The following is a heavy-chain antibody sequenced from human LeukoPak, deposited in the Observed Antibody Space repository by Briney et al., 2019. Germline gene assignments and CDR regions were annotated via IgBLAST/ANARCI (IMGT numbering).Heavy chain of an antibody. Sequence: GGSLRLSCAASGFTFSSYSMSWVRQAPGKGLEWVSDISGSCGSTYYADSLKGRFTISRDNSKNPLYLQMNSLRAEDTAVYYCAKDLGDYVWGSHGYFDYWGQGTLVTVSS. D-gene: IGHD3-16*01. V-gene: IGHV3-23*01. CDR1: GFTFSSYS. CDR2: ISGSCGST. CDR3: AKDLGDYVWGSHGYFDY. J-gene: IGHJ4*02.